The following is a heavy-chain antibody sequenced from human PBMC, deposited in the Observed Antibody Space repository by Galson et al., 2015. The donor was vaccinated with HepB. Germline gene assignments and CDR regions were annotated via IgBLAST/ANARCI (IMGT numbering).Heavy chain of an antibody. CDR3: ARALSGWYGT. J-gene: IGHJ4*02. Sequence: SVKVSCKASGYTFTSYAMHWVRQAPGQRLEWTGWINAGNTKYSQKFQGRVTITRDTSASTAYMELSSLRSEDTAVYYCARALSGWYGTWGQGTLVTVSS. CDR1: GYTFTSYA. V-gene: IGHV1-3*01. D-gene: IGHD6-19*01. CDR2: INAGNT.